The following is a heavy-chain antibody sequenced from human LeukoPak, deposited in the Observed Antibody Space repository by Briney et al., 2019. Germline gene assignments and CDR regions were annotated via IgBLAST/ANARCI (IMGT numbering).Heavy chain of an antibody. J-gene: IGHJ4*02. D-gene: IGHD3-10*01. Sequence: GGSLRLSCAASGFTFGSYTMNWVRQAPGKGLEWVSSISSSSTYINYADSVKGRFTISRDNAKNSLYLQMNSLRAEDTAVYYCARDRSPGNFDYWGQGTLVTVSS. CDR1: GFTFGSYT. V-gene: IGHV3-21*01. CDR2: ISSSSTYI. CDR3: ARDRSPGNFDY.